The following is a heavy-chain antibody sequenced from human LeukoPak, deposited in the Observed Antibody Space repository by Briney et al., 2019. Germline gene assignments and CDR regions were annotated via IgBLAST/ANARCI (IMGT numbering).Heavy chain of an antibody. CDR1: GYSFTSSW. Sequence: GESLKISCKGSGYSFTSSWIGWVRQMPGKGLEWMGIVFPADSDTRYSPSFQGQVTFSADKSISTAYLQWSSLRASDSAMYYCARHGGAFDYWGQGTLVTVSS. D-gene: IGHD4-17*01. V-gene: IGHV5-51*01. CDR2: VFPADSDT. J-gene: IGHJ4*02. CDR3: ARHGGAFDY.